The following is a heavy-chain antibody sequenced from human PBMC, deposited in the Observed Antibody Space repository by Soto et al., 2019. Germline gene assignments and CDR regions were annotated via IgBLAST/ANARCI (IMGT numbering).Heavy chain of an antibody. D-gene: IGHD3-3*02. J-gene: IGHJ3*02. CDR1: GFTFSSYS. CDR2: ISSSSSYI. Sequence: VQLVESGGGLVKPGGSLRLSCAASGFTFSSYSMNWVRQAPGKGLEWVSSISSSSSYIYYADSVKGRFTISRDNAKNSLYLQMNSLRAEDTAVYYCARDRSSFLEWLNDAFDIWGQGTMVTVSS. CDR3: ARDRSSFLEWLNDAFDI. V-gene: IGHV3-21*01.